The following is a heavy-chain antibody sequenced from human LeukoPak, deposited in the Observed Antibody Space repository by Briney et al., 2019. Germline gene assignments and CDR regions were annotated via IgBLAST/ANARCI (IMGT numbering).Heavy chain of an antibody. CDR2: IEPKSGVT. CDR3: ATENYYDGSGFSKAFDY. D-gene: IGHD3-22*01. CDR1: GYSFSGKF. J-gene: IGHJ4*02. V-gene: IGHV1-2*02. Sequence: ASVTVSSKTSGYSFSGKFLHWLRQAPGHGLQYMGGIEPKSGVTVYAPNFRGRVTVTSDTSVSTGYLELRGLRYDDTAVYYCATENYYDGSGFSKAFDYWGQGTLVTVSS.